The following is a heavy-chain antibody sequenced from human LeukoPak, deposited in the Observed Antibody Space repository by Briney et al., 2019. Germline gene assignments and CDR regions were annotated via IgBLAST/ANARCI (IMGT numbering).Heavy chain of an antibody. CDR3: ARDYYGSGSYVY. Sequence: PSETLPLTCTVSGGSISSYYWSWIRQPPGKGLEWIGYIYYSGSTNYNPSLKSRVTISVDTSKNQFSLKLSSVTAADAAVYYCARDYYGSGSYVYWGQGTLVTVSS. D-gene: IGHD3-10*01. V-gene: IGHV4-59*01. CDR1: GGSISSYY. CDR2: IYYSGST. J-gene: IGHJ4*02.